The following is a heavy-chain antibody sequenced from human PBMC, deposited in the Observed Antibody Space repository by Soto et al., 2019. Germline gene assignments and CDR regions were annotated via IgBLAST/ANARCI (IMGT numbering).Heavy chain of an antibody. J-gene: IGHJ4*02. V-gene: IGHV3-15*01. CDR2: IKSKGSGGTT. D-gene: IGHD3-3*01. Sequence: EVRLVESGGDLVKPGGSLRLSCATSGFTFSDAWMSWVRQAPGKGLEWVGRIKSKGSGGTTDYPIPVKGRFTISRDDSKNTLYLQMNSLKTEDTAVYYCYWSASINYYFDHWGQGTLVTVSS. CDR1: GFTFSDAW. CDR3: YWSASINYYFDH.